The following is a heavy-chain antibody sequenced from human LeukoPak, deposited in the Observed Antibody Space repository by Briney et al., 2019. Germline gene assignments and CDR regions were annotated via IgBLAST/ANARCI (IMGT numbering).Heavy chain of an antibody. Sequence: ASVKVSCKASGYTFTSYGISWVRQAPGQGLEWMGWISAYNGNTNYAQKLQGRVTMTTDTSTSTAYMELRSLRSDDTDVYYCARDLGGYSGYDYYYYYGMDVWGQGTTVTVSS. J-gene: IGHJ6*02. V-gene: IGHV1-18*01. D-gene: IGHD5-12*01. CDR1: GYTFTSYG. CDR2: ISAYNGNT. CDR3: ARDLGGYSGYDYYYYYGMDV.